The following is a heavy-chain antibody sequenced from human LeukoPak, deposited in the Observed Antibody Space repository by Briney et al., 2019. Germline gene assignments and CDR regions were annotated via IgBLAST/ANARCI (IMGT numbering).Heavy chain of an antibody. Sequence: GGPLRLPCAASGFSFSDYYMAWIREAPGKGPEGLAFICPPGPKIYYADSLKGRFTVSRDNAKTSLYLQMNRLAAKDTALYYCARALQASSGYFSPGAFDLWGQGTLVTVSS. CDR1: GFSFSDYY. CDR3: ARALQASSGYFSPGAFDL. D-gene: IGHD3-22*01. CDR2: ICPPGPKI. V-gene: IGHV3-11*04. J-gene: IGHJ3*01.